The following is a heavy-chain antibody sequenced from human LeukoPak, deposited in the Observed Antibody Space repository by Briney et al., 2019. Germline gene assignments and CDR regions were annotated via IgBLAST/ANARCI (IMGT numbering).Heavy chain of an antibody. CDR1: GYTFISYG. Sequence: EASVKVSCKASGYTFISYGISWVRQAPGQGLEWMGWISTYNGDTNYAQMLQGRVTMTTDTSTSTTYMELRTLRSDDTAVYYCARDGFSGVSCFPDYWGQGTLVTVSS. CDR2: ISTYNGDT. V-gene: IGHV1-18*01. D-gene: IGHD2-15*01. J-gene: IGHJ4*02. CDR3: ARDGFSGVSCFPDY.